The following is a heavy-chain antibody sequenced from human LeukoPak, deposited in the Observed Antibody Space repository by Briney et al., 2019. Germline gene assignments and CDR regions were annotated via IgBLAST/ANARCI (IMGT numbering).Heavy chain of an antibody. D-gene: IGHD1-14*01. CDR3: ATISEARYYYYGMDV. CDR1: GYTLTELS. CDR2: FDPEDGET. Sequence: VASVKVSCKVSGYTLTELSMHWVRQAPGKGLEWMGGFDPEDGETIYAQKFQGRVTMTEDTSTDTAYMELSSLRSEDTAVYYCATISEARYYYYGMDVWGQGTTVTVSS. V-gene: IGHV1-24*01. J-gene: IGHJ6*02.